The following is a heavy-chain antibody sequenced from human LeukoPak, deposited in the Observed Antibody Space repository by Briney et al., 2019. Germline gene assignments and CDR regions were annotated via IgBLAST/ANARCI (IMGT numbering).Heavy chain of an antibody. Sequence: GGSLRLSCAASGLTFSSYGMHWVRQAPGKGLEWVAFIRYDGSNKYYADSVKGRFTISRDNSKNTLYLQMNSLRAEDTAVYYCAKAVGNWFDPWGQGTLVTVSS. CDR3: AKAVGNWFDP. J-gene: IGHJ5*02. V-gene: IGHV3-30*02. CDR1: GLTFSSYG. CDR2: IRYDGSNK.